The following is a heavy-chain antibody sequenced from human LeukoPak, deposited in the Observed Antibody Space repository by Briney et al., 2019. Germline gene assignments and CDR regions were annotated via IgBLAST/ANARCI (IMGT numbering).Heavy chain of an antibody. J-gene: IGHJ4*02. CDR3: AQNWNLDY. CDR2: ITNSGGTT. D-gene: IGHD1-1*01. CDR1: GFTFSSYA. Sequence: GGSLRLSCAASGFTFSSYAMTWVRQAPGKGLEYVSIITNSGGTTYYAGSVKGRFTVSRDNSKNTLFLQMNSLRAEDTAVYYCAQNWNLDYWGQGTLVTVSS. V-gene: IGHV3-23*01.